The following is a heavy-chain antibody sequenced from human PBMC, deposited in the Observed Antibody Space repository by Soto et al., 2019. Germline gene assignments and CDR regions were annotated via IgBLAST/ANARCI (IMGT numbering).Heavy chain of an antibody. Sequence: GESLKISCQGSGYIFTKHWIAWVRQKPGKGLEWIGIIDPVDSDDRYSPSFEGQVTISVDKSNNTAFLRWDTLKTSDTATYFCARRALYPIGHYHPFTWFDYWGQGTQVTVSS. CDR1: GYIFTKHW. CDR3: ARRALYPIGHYHPFTWFDY. J-gene: IGHJ4*02. CDR2: IDPVDSDD. D-gene: IGHD3-22*01. V-gene: IGHV5-51*01.